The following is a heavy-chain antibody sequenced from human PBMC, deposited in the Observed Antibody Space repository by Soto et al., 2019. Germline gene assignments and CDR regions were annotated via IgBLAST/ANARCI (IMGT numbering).Heavy chain of an antibody. V-gene: IGHV3-23*01. CDR1: GFRFSSYS. CDR3: ATMDGYFQF. J-gene: IGHJ4*02. CDR2: ITGSGAKT. D-gene: IGHD4-17*01. Sequence: GSLRLSCADSGFRFSSYSMSWVRQAPGKGLEWVSAITGSGAKTYYADSVKGRFTISRDNSKKTHYLQMSSLRAEDSAIYYCATMDGYFQFWGQGTLVTVSS.